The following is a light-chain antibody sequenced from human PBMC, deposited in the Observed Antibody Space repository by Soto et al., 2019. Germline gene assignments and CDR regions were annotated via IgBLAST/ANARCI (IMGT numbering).Light chain of an antibody. CDR3: QQYRNYSYS. V-gene: IGKV1-5*01. CDR2: DSS. J-gene: IGKJ2*03. Sequence: TQLTQSPSTVSASVGDSVTISCRASQPVNTFLGWYQQKPGGAPKVVIFDSSNSGSWVPSRFSGSGFGTECRLSISSLQPEDFATYYCQQYRNYSYSFGQGTKLEIK. CDR1: QPVNTF.